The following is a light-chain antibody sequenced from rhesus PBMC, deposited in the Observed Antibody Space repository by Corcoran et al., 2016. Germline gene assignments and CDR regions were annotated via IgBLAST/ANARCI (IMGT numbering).Light chain of an antibody. J-gene: IGKJ4*01. CDR2: AAS. CDR3: QQHNSFPPT. CDR1: QGVGTW. Sequence: DIQMTQSPSSLSASVGDRVTITCQASQGVGTWLTWYQQKIGNAPKLLIYAASNLQSGVPSRFSGSVSGTDFTLAISSLQPEDFATYYCQQHNSFPPTFGRGTKVEIK. V-gene: IGKV1-33*02.